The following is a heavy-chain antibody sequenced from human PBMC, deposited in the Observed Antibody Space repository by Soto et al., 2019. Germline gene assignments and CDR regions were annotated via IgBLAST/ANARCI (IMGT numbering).Heavy chain of an antibody. V-gene: IGHV1-58*01. J-gene: IGHJ4*02. D-gene: IGHD6-19*01. Sequence: SVTVSCKASGLAFTSSAVQWVRQARGQRLEWIGWIVVGSGNTNYAQKFQERGTITRDMSTSTAYMELSSLRSEDTAVYYCAADQGSSSGALGYWGQGTLVTVSS. CDR2: IVVGSGNT. CDR1: GLAFTSSA. CDR3: AADQGSSSGALGY.